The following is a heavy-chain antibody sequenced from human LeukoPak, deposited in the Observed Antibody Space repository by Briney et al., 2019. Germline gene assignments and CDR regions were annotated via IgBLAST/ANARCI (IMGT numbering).Heavy chain of an antibody. Sequence: GGSLRLSCAASGFTFSSYAMSWVRQAPGRGLEWVSAISGSGGSTYYADSVKGRFTISRDNSKNTLYLQMNSLRAEDTAVYYCAKGGLRFLEWFSSDAFDIWGQGTMVTVSS. J-gene: IGHJ3*02. V-gene: IGHV3-23*01. D-gene: IGHD3-3*01. CDR1: GFTFSSYA. CDR2: ISGSGGST. CDR3: AKGGLRFLEWFSSDAFDI.